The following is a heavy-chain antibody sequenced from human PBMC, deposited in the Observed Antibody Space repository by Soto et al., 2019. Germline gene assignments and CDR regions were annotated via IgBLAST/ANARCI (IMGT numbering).Heavy chain of an antibody. V-gene: IGHV1-8*01. J-gene: IGHJ4*02. CDR2: MNPNTGNT. D-gene: IGHD3-10*01. Sequence: EASVKVSCKASGYTFTSYGVNWVRQAAGQGLEWMGWMNPNTGNTGSAQKFQGRVTMTRNTSISTAYMELSSLTSEDTAVYYCARADRYGSGSYYFDYWGQGTLVTVSS. CDR3: ARADRYGSGSYYFDY. CDR1: GYTFTSYG.